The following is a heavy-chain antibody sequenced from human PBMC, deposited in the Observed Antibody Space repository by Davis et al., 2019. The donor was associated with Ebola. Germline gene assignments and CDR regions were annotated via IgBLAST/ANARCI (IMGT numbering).Heavy chain of an antibody. V-gene: IGHV1-46*01. CDR3: ARDSFCTYGVCNDRDFDY. Sequence: ASVKVSCKASGYTFTNYYMHWVRQAPGQGLEWMGMINPNDGRTIYAQKFQGRVTMTTDTSTSTAYIELRSLGSDDTAIYYCARDSFCTYGVCNDRDFDYWGQGTLVTVSS. CDR2: INPNDGRT. CDR1: GYTFTNYY. J-gene: IGHJ4*02. D-gene: IGHD2-8*01.